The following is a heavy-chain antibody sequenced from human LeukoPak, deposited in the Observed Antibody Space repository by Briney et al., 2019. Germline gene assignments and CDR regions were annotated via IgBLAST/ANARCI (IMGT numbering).Heavy chain of an antibody. J-gene: IGHJ4*02. Sequence: ASVKVSCKASGYTFTSYAMHWVRQAPGQRLEWMGWINAGNGNTKYSQEFQGRVTITRDTSASTAYMELSSLRSEDMAVYYCARGESTWRITGTTLDYWGQGTLVTVSS. CDR2: INAGNGNT. D-gene: IGHD1-7*01. CDR1: GYTFTSYA. CDR3: ARGESTWRITGTTLDY. V-gene: IGHV1-3*03.